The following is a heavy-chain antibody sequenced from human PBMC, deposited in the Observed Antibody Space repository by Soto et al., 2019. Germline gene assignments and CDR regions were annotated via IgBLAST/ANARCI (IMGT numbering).Heavy chain of an antibody. Sequence: QVQLVESGGGMVQPGRSLRLSCAASGFAFSNSAMHWVRQAPGKGLEWVAVISYDGSDKYYTDSVKGRFTISRDNSKSTLYLQMNSLTADDTAVYYCAKGEGLYYDWNYFDPWGQGTLVTVS. J-gene: IGHJ5*02. CDR2: ISYDGSDK. D-gene: IGHD3-3*01. CDR3: AKGEGLYYDWNYFDP. V-gene: IGHV3-30*18. CDR1: GFAFSNSA.